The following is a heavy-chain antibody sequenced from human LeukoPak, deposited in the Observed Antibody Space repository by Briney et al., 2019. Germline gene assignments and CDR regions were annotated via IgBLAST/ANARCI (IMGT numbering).Heavy chain of an antibody. D-gene: IGHD3-10*01. J-gene: IGHJ4*02. Sequence: SETLSLTCTVSGGSISSSSYYWGWIRQPPGKGLEWLGSVFYTGNTYYNPSLKSRVTISVDTSKNQFSLKLSSVTAADTAVYYCARHYYGSGSYSLPFDYWGQGTLVTVSS. V-gene: IGHV4-39*01. CDR2: VFYTGNT. CDR3: ARHYYGSGSYSLPFDY. CDR1: GGSISSSSYY.